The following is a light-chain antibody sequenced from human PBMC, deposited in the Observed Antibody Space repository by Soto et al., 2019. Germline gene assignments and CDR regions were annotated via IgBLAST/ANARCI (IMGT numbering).Light chain of an antibody. V-gene: IGKV3-15*01. Sequence: EIVLTQSPGTLSLSPGERATLSCRASQSVSSYLAWYQQKPGQAPRLLIYGASTRATGIPARFSGSGSGTEFTLTISSLQSEDFAVYYCQQYNNWPRTFGPGTKVDIK. CDR3: QQYNNWPRT. CDR2: GAS. CDR1: QSVSSY. J-gene: IGKJ3*01.